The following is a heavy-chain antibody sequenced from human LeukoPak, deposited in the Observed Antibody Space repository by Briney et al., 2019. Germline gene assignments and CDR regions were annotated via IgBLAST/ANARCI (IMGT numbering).Heavy chain of an antibody. V-gene: IGHV1-2*04. CDR3: ARDSSGWYVEPGGMDV. J-gene: IGHJ6*02. CDR1: GYTFTGYY. D-gene: IGHD6-19*01. Sequence: WASVKVSCKASGYTFTGYYMHWVRQAPGQGLEWMGWINPNSGSTNYAQEFQGWVTMTRDTSISTAYMELSRLRSDDTAVYYCARDSSGWYVEPGGMDVWGQGTTVTVSS. CDR2: INPNSGST.